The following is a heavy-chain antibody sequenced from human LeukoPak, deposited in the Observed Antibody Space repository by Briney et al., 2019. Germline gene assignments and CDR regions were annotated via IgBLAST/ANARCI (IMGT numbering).Heavy chain of an antibody. CDR1: GGSISSGGYY. J-gene: IGHJ4*02. V-gene: IGHV4-31*03. CDR2: IYYSGST. Sequence: SGTLSLTCTVSGGSISSGGYYWSWIRQHPGKGLEWIGYIYYSGSTYYNPSLKSRVTISVDTSKNQFSLKLSSMTAADTAVYYCARVGNGYNYDYWGQGTLVTVSS. D-gene: IGHD5-24*01. CDR3: ARVGNGYNYDY.